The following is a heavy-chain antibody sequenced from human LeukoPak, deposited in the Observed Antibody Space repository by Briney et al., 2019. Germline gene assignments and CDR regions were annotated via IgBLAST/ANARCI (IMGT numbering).Heavy chain of an antibody. CDR2: ISGGGGST. V-gene: IGHV3-23*01. Sequence: GGSLRLSCAASGFTFSSYAMTWVRQAPGMGLEWVSTISGGGGSTYYADSVKGRFTISRDNSKNTLYLQLNSLRLEDTAVYYCTLTTFGVVYYFDYWGQGTLVTVSS. D-gene: IGHD1/OR15-1a*01. J-gene: IGHJ4*02. CDR1: GFTFSSYA. CDR3: TLTTFGVVYYFDY.